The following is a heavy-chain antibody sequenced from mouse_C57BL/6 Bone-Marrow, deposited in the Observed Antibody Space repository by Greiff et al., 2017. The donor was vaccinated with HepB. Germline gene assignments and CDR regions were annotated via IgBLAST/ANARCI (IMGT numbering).Heavy chain of an antibody. CDR1: GFSLTSYG. CDR3: ASNYYGRDAMDY. CDR2: IWSGGST. J-gene: IGHJ4*01. Sequence: VQRVESGPGLVQPSQSLSITCTVSGFSLTSYGVHWVRQSPGKGLEWLGVIWSGGSTDYNAAFISRLSISKDNSKSQVFFKMNSLQADDTAIYYCASNYYGRDAMDYWGQGTSVTVSS. V-gene: IGHV2-2*01. D-gene: IGHD1-1*01.